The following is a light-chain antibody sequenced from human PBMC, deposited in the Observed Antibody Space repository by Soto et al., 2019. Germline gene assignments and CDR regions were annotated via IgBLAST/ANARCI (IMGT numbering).Light chain of an antibody. Sequence: EIVLTQSPATLSLSPGERVTLSCRASQSVSYSLAWYQQKPGQPPRLLIYDVSNRATGIPARFSGSGSGTDFTLTITSLEPEDFAVYFCHQRYNWPRVTFGQGTQLEIK. J-gene: IGKJ5*01. CDR1: QSVSYS. V-gene: IGKV3-11*01. CDR3: HQRYNWPRVT. CDR2: DVS.